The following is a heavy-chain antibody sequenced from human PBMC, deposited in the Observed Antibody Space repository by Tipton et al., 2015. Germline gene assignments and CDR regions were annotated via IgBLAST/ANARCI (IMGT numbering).Heavy chain of an antibody. CDR3: ARGATILRISMNRRAWYFDL. J-gene: IGHJ2*01. V-gene: IGHV4-34*01. CDR1: GGSFSGYF. Sequence: TLSLTCAVYGGSFSGYFWTWIRQTPGKGLEWIGEIDHTGSTKCNPSLTSRGTISVDTSRNQFSLRLSSVTAADTAVYYCARGATILRISMNRRAWYFDLWGRGTLVTVSS. D-gene: IGHD3-22*01. CDR2: IDHTGST.